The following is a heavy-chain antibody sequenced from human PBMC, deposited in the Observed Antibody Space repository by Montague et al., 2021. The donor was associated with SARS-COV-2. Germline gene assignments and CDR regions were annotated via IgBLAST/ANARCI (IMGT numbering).Heavy chain of an antibody. D-gene: IGHD6-13*01. CDR1: GGSISSSSYY. J-gene: IGHJ5*02. CDR2: IYYSGNT. Sequence: SETLSLTCTVSGGSISSSSYYWGWIRQPPGKGLEWIGSIYYSGNTYYNPSLKSRVTISVDTSKNQFSLKLSSVTAADTAVYYCAGRGVRYSSSWYSYWFDPWGQGTLVTVSS. V-gene: IGHV4-39*01. CDR3: AGRGVRYSSSWYSYWFDP.